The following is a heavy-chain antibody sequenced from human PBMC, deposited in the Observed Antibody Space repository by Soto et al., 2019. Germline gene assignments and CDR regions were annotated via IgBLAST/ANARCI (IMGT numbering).Heavy chain of an antibody. CDR1: GFTFSSYA. V-gene: IGHV3-23*01. J-gene: IGHJ4*02. Sequence: GGSLRLSCAASGFTFSSYAMTWVRQSPGKGLEWVSSIGSHAGGTYYADSVKGRFAISRDNSKNMLYPQMNSLRVEDTAVYYCAGLDYSSSRYWGRGTLVTVSS. CDR2: IGSHAGGT. CDR3: AGLDYSSSRY. D-gene: IGHD6-13*01.